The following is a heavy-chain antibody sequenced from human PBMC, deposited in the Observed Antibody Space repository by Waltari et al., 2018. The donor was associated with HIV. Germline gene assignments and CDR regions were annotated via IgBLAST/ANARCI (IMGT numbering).Heavy chain of an antibody. CDR2: IIPDFGTA. Sequence: QVQLVQSGAEVKKPGSSVKVSCKASGGTFSSYAISWVRQAPGQGLEWMGGIIPDFGTANYAQKCQGRVTITADESTSTAYMELSSLRSEDTAVYYCARDDPTGTTALRWFDPWGQGTLVTVSS. J-gene: IGHJ5*02. CDR3: ARDDPTGTTALRWFDP. CDR1: GGTFSSYA. V-gene: IGHV1-69*01. D-gene: IGHD1-7*01.